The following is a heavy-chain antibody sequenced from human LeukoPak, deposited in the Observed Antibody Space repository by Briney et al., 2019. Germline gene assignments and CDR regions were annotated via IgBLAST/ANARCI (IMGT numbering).Heavy chain of an antibody. CDR1: GFTFSSYW. CDR3: ARGPYSSSIFDY. CDR2: IKQDGSEK. V-gene: IGHV3-7*01. J-gene: IGHJ4*02. D-gene: IGHD6-6*01. Sequence: TGGSLRLSCAASGFTFSSYWMSWVRQAPGKGLAWVANIKQDGSEKYYLDSVKGRFTISRDNAKNSLYLQMNSLRAEDTAVYYCARGPYSSSIFDYWGQGTLVTVSS.